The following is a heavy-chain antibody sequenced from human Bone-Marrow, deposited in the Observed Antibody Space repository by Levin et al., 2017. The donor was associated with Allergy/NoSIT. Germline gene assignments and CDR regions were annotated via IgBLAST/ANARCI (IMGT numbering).Heavy chain of an antibody. V-gene: IGHV3-66*01. CDR3: ARDGQCHSSSPY. CDR1: GFSVSNNF. Sequence: GESLKISCAASGFSVSNNFLNWVRQVPGKGLEWVSLIYSGGSTHYADSVKGRFTISRDNSRNTLYLQMNSLRVEDTAVYYFARDGQCHSSSPYWGQGTLVTVSS. J-gene: IGHJ4*02. D-gene: IGHD6-6*01. CDR2: IYSGGST.